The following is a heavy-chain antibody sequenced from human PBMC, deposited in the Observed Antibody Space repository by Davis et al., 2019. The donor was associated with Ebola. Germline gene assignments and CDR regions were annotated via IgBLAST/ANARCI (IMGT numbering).Heavy chain of an antibody. Sequence: GGSLRLSCVVSGFTFSSYTINWVRQAPGKGLEWVSSISRSSSHIFYADSVKGRFTISRDNAKNSLYLQMDSLRVEDTAIYYCARDAFSSSRYDTEDHWGQGTLVTVSS. J-gene: IGHJ4*02. CDR3: ARDAFSSSRYDTEDH. D-gene: IGHD3-9*01. CDR1: GFTFSSYT. CDR2: ISRSSSHI. V-gene: IGHV3-21*01.